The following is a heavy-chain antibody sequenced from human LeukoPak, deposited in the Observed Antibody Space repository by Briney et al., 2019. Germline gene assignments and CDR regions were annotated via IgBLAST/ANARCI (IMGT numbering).Heavy chain of an antibody. J-gene: IGHJ3*02. CDR1: GGSISSYY. CDR2: IYYSGST. V-gene: IGHV4-59*01. D-gene: IGHD3-22*01. Sequence: PSETLSLTCTVSGGSISSYYWSWIRQPPGKGLEWIGYIYYSGSTNYNPSLKSRVTISVDTSKNQFSLKLSSVTAADTAVYYCARIGPNYYDSSGYYYFAFDIWGQGTMVTVSS. CDR3: ARIGPNYYDSSGYYYFAFDI.